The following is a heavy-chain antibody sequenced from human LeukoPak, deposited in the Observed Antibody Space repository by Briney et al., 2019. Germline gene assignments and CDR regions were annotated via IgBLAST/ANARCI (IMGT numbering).Heavy chain of an antibody. Sequence: PSETLSLTCTVSGGSISSYYWSWIRQPPGKGLEWIGGGTNYNPSLKSRVTLSVDTSKNQFSLKLSSVTAADTAVYYCAKGSTSVWRSLDYWGQGTLVTVSS. CDR2: GGT. CDR3: AKGSTSVWRSLDY. J-gene: IGHJ4*02. CDR1: GGSISSYY. D-gene: IGHD3-3*01. V-gene: IGHV4-4*09.